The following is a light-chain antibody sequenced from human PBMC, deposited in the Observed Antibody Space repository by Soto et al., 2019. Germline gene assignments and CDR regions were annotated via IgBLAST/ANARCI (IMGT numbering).Light chain of an antibody. CDR3: SSYTSSSTRRYV. CDR1: SSDVGGYNY. CDR2: EVS. Sequence: QPVLTQPASVSGSPGQSITISCTGTSSDVGGYNYVSWYQQHPGKAPKLMIYEVSNRPSGVSNRFSGSKSGNTASLTISGLQAEDEADYYCSSYTSSSTRRYVFGTGTKLTVL. J-gene: IGLJ1*01. V-gene: IGLV2-14*01.